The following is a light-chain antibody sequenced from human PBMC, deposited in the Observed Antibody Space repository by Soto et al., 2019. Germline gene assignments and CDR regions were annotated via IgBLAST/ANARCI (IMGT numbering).Light chain of an antibody. CDR2: STD. CDR3: LLYYGGAVI. CDR1: TGAVTSGHY. V-gene: IGLV7-43*01. J-gene: IGLJ2*01. Sequence: QAVVTQEPSLTVSPGGTVTLTCASSTGAVTSGHYTNWLQQKPGQAPRALIYSTDTKHSWTPARFSGSLLRGKAALTLSGAQPEDEADYDCLLYYGGAVIFGGGTKLTVL.